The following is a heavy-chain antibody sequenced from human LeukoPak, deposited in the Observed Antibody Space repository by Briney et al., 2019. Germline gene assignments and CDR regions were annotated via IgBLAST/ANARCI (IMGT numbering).Heavy chain of an antibody. J-gene: IGHJ4*02. Sequence: ASVKVSCKASGYTFTSYGISWVRQAPGQGLEWMGWTSAYNGNTNYAQKLQGRVTMTTDTSTSTAYMELRSLRSDDTAVYYCARGRYYYDSSGYYQYYFDYWGQGTLVTVSS. CDR2: TSAYNGNT. V-gene: IGHV1-18*01. D-gene: IGHD3-22*01. CDR1: GYTFTSYG. CDR3: ARGRYYYDSSGYYQYYFDY.